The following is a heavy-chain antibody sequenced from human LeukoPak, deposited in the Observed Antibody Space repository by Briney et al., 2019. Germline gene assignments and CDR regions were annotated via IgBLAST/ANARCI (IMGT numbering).Heavy chain of an antibody. CDR2: IYYSGST. J-gene: IGHJ4*02. V-gene: IGHV4-39*07. CDR3: ARADHGKEWLVRFFDY. CDR1: GGSISSSSYY. Sequence: SETLSLTCTVSGGSISSSSYYWGWIRQPPGKGLEWIGSIYYSGSTYYNPSLKSRVTISVDTSKNQFSLKLTSVTAADTAVYYCARADHGKEWLVRFFDYWGQGTLVTVSS. D-gene: IGHD6-19*01.